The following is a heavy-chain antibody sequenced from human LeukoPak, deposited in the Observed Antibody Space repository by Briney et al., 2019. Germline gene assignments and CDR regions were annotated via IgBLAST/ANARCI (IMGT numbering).Heavy chain of an antibody. CDR2: IYSSGST. CDR1: GASISSGSNY. Sequence: SETLSLTCSVSGASISSGSNYWGWIRQPPGKTLEWIGSIYSSGSTYYNSSLQSRVIIIIDTPKNHFSLTLSSVTAADTAVYYCARSYCSSTSCYQEWFDPWGQGTLVTVSS. V-gene: IGHV4-39*07. J-gene: IGHJ5*02. D-gene: IGHD2-2*01. CDR3: ARSYCSSTSCYQEWFDP.